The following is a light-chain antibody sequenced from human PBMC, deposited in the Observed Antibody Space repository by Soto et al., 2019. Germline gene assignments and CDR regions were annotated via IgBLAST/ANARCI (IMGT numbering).Light chain of an antibody. CDR2: LNSDGSH. V-gene: IGLV4-69*01. CDR3: QTWGTDIVV. CDR1: SGHSSYA. J-gene: IGLJ2*01. Sequence: QLVLTQSPSASASLGASVKLTCTLSSGHSSYAIAWHQQQPEKGPGYLMKLNSDGSHSKGDGIPDRFSGSSSGAERYLTISSLQSEDEADYYCQTWGTDIVVFGGGTKVTVL.